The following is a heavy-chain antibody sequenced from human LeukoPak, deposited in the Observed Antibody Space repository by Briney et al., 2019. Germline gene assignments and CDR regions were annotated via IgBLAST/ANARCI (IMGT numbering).Heavy chain of an antibody. Sequence: PSETLSLTCTVSGGSISSYYWSWIRQPAGKGLEWIGRIYTSGSTNYNPSLKSRVTMSVDTSKNQFSLKLSSVTAADTAVYYCARGVPSPRISWFDPWGQGTLVTVSS. V-gene: IGHV4-4*07. D-gene: IGHD1-1*01. CDR3: ARGVPSPRISWFDP. CDR1: GGSISSYY. CDR2: IYTSGST. J-gene: IGHJ5*02.